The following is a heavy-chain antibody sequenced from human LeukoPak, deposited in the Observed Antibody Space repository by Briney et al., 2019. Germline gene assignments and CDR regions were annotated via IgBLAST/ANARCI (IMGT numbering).Heavy chain of an antibody. V-gene: IGHV3-33*01. D-gene: IGHD3-10*01. J-gene: IGHJ3*02. CDR2: IWYDGSSK. CDR1: GFTFSNYG. Sequence: GRPLRLSCAASGFTFSNYGMHWVRQAPGKGLEWVAAIWYDGSSKHFADSVKGRFTISRDNSKNMLYLQMNSLRAEDTAVYYCARDVPDSGNYYPDAFDIWGQGTLVTVSS. CDR3: ARDVPDSGNYYPDAFDI.